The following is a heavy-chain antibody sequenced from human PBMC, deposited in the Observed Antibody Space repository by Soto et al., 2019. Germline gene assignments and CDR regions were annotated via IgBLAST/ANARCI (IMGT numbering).Heavy chain of an antibody. CDR1: GGSISEKY. D-gene: IGHD6-13*01. J-gene: IGHJ5*02. CDR3: VASLAASGLNWLDP. V-gene: IGHV4-4*07. CDR2: IFANGHT. Sequence: SETLSLTCIVSGGSISEKYWNWVRQPPGKGLEWIGLIFANGHTDYNPSLKSRVTMSVDASKNQFSLRLTSMTAADTAVYYCVASLAASGLNWLDPWGRGTLVTVS.